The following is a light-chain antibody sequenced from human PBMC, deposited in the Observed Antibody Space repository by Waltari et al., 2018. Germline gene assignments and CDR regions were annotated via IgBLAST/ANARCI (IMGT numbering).Light chain of an antibody. V-gene: IGKV1-39*01. CDR3: QQCYSTPYT. CDR2: AAS. J-gene: IGKJ2*01. Sequence: DLQMTQSPSSLSASVGDRVTISCRASKNIRSYLSWYQQKPGIAPKLVIYAASTLQSGVPSRFSGSGSGTNFTLTISSLQAADVAVYYCQQCYSTPYTFGQGTKLEIK. CDR1: KNIRSY.